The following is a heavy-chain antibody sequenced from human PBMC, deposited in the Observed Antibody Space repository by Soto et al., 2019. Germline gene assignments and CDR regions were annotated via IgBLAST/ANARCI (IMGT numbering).Heavy chain of an antibody. Sequence: QVQLQQWGAGLLKPSETLSLTCAVFGGSVNSGNYYWSWIRQPPGKGLEWIGEMSHSGGTHFNPSRMSRVTISVDTSKNQFSLKSSSVTAADTALYYCARVERATATAVGGAFDIWSPGTMVTVSS. CDR3: ARVERATATAVGGAFDI. CDR1: GGSVNSGNYY. V-gene: IGHV4-34*01. CDR2: MSHSGGT. J-gene: IGHJ3*02. D-gene: IGHD2-21*02.